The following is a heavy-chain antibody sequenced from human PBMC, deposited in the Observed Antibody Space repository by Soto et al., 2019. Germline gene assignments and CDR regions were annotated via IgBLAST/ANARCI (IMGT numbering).Heavy chain of an antibody. J-gene: IGHJ6*02. CDR3: AGDSPLVVVPAATPYGMDV. V-gene: IGHV4-31*03. CDR1: GGSISSGGYY. D-gene: IGHD2-2*01. CDR2: IYYSGST. Sequence: PSETLSLTCTVSGGSISSGGYYWSWIRQHPGKGLEWIGYIYYSGSTYYNPSLKSRVTISVDTSKNQFSLKLSSVTAADTAVYYCAGDSPLVVVPAATPYGMDVWGQGTTVTVSS.